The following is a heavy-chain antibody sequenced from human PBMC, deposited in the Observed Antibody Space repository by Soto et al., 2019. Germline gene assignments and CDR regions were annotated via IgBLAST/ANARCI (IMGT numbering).Heavy chain of an antibody. CDR2: TRNKANSYTT. J-gene: IGHJ4*02. Sequence: PGGSLRLSCAASGFTFSDHYMDWVRQAPGKGLEWVGRTRNKANSYTTEYAASVKGRFTISRDDSKNSLYLQMNSLKTEDAALYYCVSVSGSYYYDYCGQGTLVTVSS. V-gene: IGHV3-72*01. D-gene: IGHD3-10*01. CDR3: VSVSGSYYYDY. CDR1: GFTFSDHY.